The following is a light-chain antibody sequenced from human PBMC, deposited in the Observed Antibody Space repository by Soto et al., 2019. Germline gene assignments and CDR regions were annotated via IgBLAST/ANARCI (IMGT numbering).Light chain of an antibody. Sequence: QSALTQPASVSGSPGQSITISCTGTSSDIGAYRYVSWYQQHPGKAPKLMIYDASNRPSGVSNRFSGSKSGNTASLTISGLQAEDEADYYCSSYTSSSTVVFGGGTKVTVL. V-gene: IGLV2-14*01. J-gene: IGLJ2*01. CDR1: SSDIGAYRY. CDR2: DAS. CDR3: SSYTSSSTVV.